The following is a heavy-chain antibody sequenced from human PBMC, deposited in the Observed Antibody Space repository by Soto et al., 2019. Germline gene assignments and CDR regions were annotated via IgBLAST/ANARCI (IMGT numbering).Heavy chain of an antibody. V-gene: IGHV3-74*01. CDR2: LNSDGSST. CDR3: ARAGYCSGGTCYSSYFDY. CDR1: GFTFSSYW. J-gene: IGHJ4*02. D-gene: IGHD2-15*01. Sequence: EVQLVESGGGLVQPGGSLRLSCAASGFTFSSYWMHWVHQAPGKGLVWVSRLNSDGSSTSYADSVKGRFTISRDNAKNTLYLQMNSLRAEDTAVYYCARAGYCSGGTCYSSYFDYWGQGTLVTVSS.